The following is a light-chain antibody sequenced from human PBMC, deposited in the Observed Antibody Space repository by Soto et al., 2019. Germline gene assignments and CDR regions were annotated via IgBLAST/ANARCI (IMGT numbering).Light chain of an antibody. CDR1: SSDVGGHKY. J-gene: IGLJ2*01. V-gene: IGLV2-14*01. CDR2: EVS. Sequence: QSALTQPRSVSGSPGQSVTISCTGTSSDVGGHKYVSWYQQHPDKAPKVLIFEVSNRPSGISNRFSGSKSGNTASLTISGLQAEDEADYYCSSYTSNSTSVVFGGGTKLTVL. CDR3: SSYTSNSTSVV.